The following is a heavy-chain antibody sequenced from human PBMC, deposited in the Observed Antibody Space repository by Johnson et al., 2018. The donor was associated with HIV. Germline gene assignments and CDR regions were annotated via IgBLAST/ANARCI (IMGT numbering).Heavy chain of an antibody. V-gene: IGHV3-7*01. Sequence: VHLVESGGGLVQPGGSLRVSCVASGFSFSRYWMTWVRQAPGKGLEWVASIKQDGSEKYYVDAVKGRFTISRNNAKNSLYLQMHSLRAEDTAVYYCGKDQYRKLTTVAGIWGQGTMVTVSS. CDR3: GKDQYRKLTTVAGI. CDR2: IKQDGSEK. D-gene: IGHD4-17*01. CDR1: GFSFSRYW. J-gene: IGHJ3*02.